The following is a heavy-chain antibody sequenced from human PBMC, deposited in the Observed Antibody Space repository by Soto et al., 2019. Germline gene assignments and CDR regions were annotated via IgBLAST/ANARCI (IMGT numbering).Heavy chain of an antibody. CDR2: INPSGGST. CDR1: GYTFSSHF. V-gene: IGHV1-46*01. J-gene: IGHJ6*02. Sequence: ASVKVSCKASGYTFSSHFMLWVRQAPGQGLQWMGIINPSGGSTRYAQKFQGRVTMTRDTSTSTVYMELSSLRSEDTAVYYCARDLNTYCSSASCYGSGMDVWGQGTTVTVSS. D-gene: IGHD2-2*01. CDR3: ARDLNTYCSSASCYGSGMDV.